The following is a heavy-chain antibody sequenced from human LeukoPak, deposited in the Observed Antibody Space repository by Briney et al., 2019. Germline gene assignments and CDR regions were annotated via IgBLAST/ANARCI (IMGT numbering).Heavy chain of an antibody. Sequence: GGSLRLSCAASGFTFSTYGMNWVRQAPGKGLEWVSVISGSGGNTYYADSVKGRFTISRDNSKNTLYLQMNSLRAEDTAVYYCAKEYSVRNLFDHWAQGSLVAVSS. CDR1: GFTFSTYG. V-gene: IGHV3-23*01. CDR2: ISGSGGNT. J-gene: IGHJ4*02. D-gene: IGHD2-21*01. CDR3: AKEYSVRNLFDH.